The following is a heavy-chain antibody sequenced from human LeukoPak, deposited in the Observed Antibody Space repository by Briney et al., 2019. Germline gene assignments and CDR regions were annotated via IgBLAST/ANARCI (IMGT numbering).Heavy chain of an antibody. Sequence: GGSLRLSCAASGFSFSSYRMNWVRQAPGKGLEWVSSVSNSGDYIHYADSVKGRFTISRDNAKNSLYLQMNSLRAEDTAVYYCARDPTTVVTDYDAFDIWGQGTMVTVSS. J-gene: IGHJ3*02. CDR3: ARDPTTVVTDYDAFDI. CDR1: GFSFSSYR. V-gene: IGHV3-21*01. D-gene: IGHD4-23*01. CDR2: VSNSGDYI.